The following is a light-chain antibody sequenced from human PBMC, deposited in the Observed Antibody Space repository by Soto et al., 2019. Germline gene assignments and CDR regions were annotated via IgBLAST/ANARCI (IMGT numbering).Light chain of an antibody. CDR3: QQYHRYSRT. J-gene: IGKJ1*01. CDR2: DAS. Sequence: DIQMTQSPSSLSASVEDRVIITCRASQSISNHLNWYQQKPGKAPKLLIYDASSLHSGVPSRFTGSGFGTEFTLTISSLQPEDFATYYCQQYHRYSRTFGQGTKVDIK. CDR1: QSISNH. V-gene: IGKV1-39*01.